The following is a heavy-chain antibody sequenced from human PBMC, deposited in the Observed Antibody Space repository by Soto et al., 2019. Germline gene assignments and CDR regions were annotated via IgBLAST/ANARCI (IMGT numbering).Heavy chain of an antibody. D-gene: IGHD2-8*01. Sequence: SETLSLTCAVYGGSFSGYYWSWIRQPPGKGLEWIGEINHSGSTNYNPSLKSRVTISVDTSKNEFSLKLSSVTAADTAVYYCASRVYASPLNFDYWGQGTLVTVSS. CDR3: ASRVYASPLNFDY. CDR1: GGSFSGYY. CDR2: INHSGST. V-gene: IGHV4-34*01. J-gene: IGHJ4*02.